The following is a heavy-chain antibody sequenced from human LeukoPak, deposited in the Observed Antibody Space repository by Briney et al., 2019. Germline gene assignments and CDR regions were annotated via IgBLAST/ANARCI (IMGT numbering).Heavy chain of an antibody. Sequence: SSVKVSCKASGGTFSSYAISWVRQAPAQGLGWMGRIIPIFGTANYAQKFQGRVTITTDESTSTAYMELSSLRSEDTAVYYCASNPRTTLLLDYWGQGTLVTVSS. CDR2: IIPIFGTA. D-gene: IGHD1-14*01. CDR3: ASNPRTTLLLDY. CDR1: GGTFSSYA. J-gene: IGHJ4*02. V-gene: IGHV1-69*05.